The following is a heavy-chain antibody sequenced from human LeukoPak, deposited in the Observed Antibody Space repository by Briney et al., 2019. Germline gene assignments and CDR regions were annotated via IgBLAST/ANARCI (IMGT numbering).Heavy chain of an antibody. CDR1: GFTFSSYA. CDR3: AKGQGYSSSWYDFAEYFQH. Sequence: GGSLRLSSAASGFTFSSYAMSWVRQAPGKGLEWVSAISGSGGSTYYADSVKGRFTISRDNSKNTLYLQMNSLRAEDTAVYYCAKGQGYSSSWYDFAEYFQHWGQGTLVTVSS. J-gene: IGHJ1*01. D-gene: IGHD6-13*01. V-gene: IGHV3-23*01. CDR2: ISGSGGST.